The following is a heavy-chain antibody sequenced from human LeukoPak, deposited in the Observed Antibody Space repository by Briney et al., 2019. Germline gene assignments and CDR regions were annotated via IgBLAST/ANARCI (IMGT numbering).Heavy chain of an antibody. CDR1: GGSFSAYY. Sequence: SETLSLTCAVYGGSFSAYYWSWIRQPPGKGLEWIGEINHSGSTNYNPTLKSRVTMSVDTSKNQFSLKLTSVTAADTAVYYCARCCLQRDGDNGGGDYWGQGTLVTVSS. D-gene: IGHD4-17*01. CDR3: ARCCLQRDGDNGGGDY. J-gene: IGHJ4*02. CDR2: INHSGST. V-gene: IGHV4-34*01.